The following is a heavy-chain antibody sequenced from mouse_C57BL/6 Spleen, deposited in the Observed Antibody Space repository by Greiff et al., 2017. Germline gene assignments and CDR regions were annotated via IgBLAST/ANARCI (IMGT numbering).Heavy chain of an antibody. CDR3: ARGAMAGNWYFDV. CDR1: GYAFSSYW. D-gene: IGHD3-3*01. V-gene: IGHV1-80*01. Sequence: VQLQQSGAELVKPGASVKISCKASGYAFSSYWMNWVKQRPGKGLEWIGQIYPGDGDTNYNGKFKGKATLTADKSSSTAYMQLSSLTSEDSAVYFCARGAMAGNWYFDVWGTGTTVTVSS. CDR2: IYPGDGDT. J-gene: IGHJ1*03.